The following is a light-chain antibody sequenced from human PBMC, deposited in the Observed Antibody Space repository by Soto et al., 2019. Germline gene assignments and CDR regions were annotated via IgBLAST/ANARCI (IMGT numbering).Light chain of an antibody. V-gene: IGLV1-40*01. CDR3: QSSDSSLNV. CDR1: SSNIGAGYD. CDR2: GNS. Sequence: QSVLTQPPTVSGAPAQRVTISCTGSSSNIGAGYDVHWYQQLPGTAPKLLIYGNSNRPSGVPDRFSGPKSGTSASLAITGLQAEDEADYYCQSSDSSLNVFGTGTKVTVL. J-gene: IGLJ1*01.